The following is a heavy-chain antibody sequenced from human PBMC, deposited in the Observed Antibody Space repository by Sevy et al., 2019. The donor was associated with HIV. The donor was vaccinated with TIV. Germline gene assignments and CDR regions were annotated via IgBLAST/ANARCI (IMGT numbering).Heavy chain of an antibody. CDR1: GFTFSSYG. D-gene: IGHD3-3*01. CDR2: IWHVGSNK. CDR3: ARAVTIFRVAYDAFDI. J-gene: IGHJ3*02. Sequence: GGSLRLSCAASGFTFSSYGMHWVRQAPGKGLEWVAVIWHVGSNKYYADSMKGRFTNYSQNSKNTLYLQMNSLRAEVTAVYYCARAVTIFRVAYDAFDIWGQGTMVTVSS. V-gene: IGHV3-33*01.